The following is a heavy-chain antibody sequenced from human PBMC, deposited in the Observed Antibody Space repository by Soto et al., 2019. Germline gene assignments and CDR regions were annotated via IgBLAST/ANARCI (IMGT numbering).Heavy chain of an antibody. CDR1: GGSFSSSSYY. CDR2: ISSSSSTT. D-gene: IGHD6-19*01. J-gene: IGHJ4*02. V-gene: IGHV3-48*04. CDR3: ARGYSSGPDY. Sequence: TSETLSLTCTVSGGSFSSSSYYWGWVRQAPGKGLEWVSYISSSSSTTTYADSVKGRFTISRDNAKSTLYLQLNSLRAEDTALYYCARGYSSGPDYWGQGTLVTVSS.